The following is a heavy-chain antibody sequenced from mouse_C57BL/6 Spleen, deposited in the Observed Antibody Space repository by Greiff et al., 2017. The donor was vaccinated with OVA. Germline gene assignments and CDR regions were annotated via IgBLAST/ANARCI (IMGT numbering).Heavy chain of an antibody. CDR3: TRNKDGYCRFAY. V-gene: IGHV1-15*01. CDR2: IDPETGGT. D-gene: IGHD2-3*01. J-gene: IGHJ3*01. CDR1: GYTFTDYE. Sequence: QVQLQQSGAELVRPGASVTLSCKASGYTFTDYEMHWVKQTPVHGLEWIGAIDPETGGTAYNQKFKGKAILTADKSSSTAYMELRSLTSEDSAVYYCTRNKDGYCRFAYWGQGTLVTVSA.